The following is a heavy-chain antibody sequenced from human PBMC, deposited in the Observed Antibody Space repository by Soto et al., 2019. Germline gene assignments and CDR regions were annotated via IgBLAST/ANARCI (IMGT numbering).Heavy chain of an antibody. D-gene: IGHD1-20*01. Sequence: QVQLVESGGGVVQPGRSLRLSCAASGFTFSSYGMHWVRQAPGKGLEWVAVISYDGSNKYYADSVKGRFTISRDNSKNTLYLQMNSLRAEDTAVYYCAKAGPVSGMDVWGQGTTVTVSS. CDR2: ISYDGSNK. J-gene: IGHJ6*02. CDR3: AKAGPVSGMDV. V-gene: IGHV3-30*18. CDR1: GFTFSSYG.